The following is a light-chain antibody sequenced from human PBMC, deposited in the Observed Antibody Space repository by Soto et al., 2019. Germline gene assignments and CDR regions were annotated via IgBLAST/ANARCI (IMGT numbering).Light chain of an antibody. J-gene: IGKJ2*01. CDR1: QSISSS. Sequence: DMQMTQSPPSLSASVGDRVTSTCRASQSISSSLNWYQHKPGKAPKVLIYAASSLQSGVPSRFSGSGSGTDFTLTISSLRPEDFATYYCQQSDSTPYSFGQGTKLEIK. CDR2: AAS. CDR3: QQSDSTPYS. V-gene: IGKV1-39*01.